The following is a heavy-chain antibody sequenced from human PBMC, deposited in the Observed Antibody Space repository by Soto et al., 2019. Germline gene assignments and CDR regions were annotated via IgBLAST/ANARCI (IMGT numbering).Heavy chain of an antibody. CDR2: IIPIFGTA. D-gene: IGHD3-22*01. Sequence: SVKVSCKASGCTFSSYAISWVRQAPGQGLEWMGGIIPIFGTANYAQKFQGRVTITADESTSTAYMELSSLRSEDTAVYYCARGVEPHTYYYDSSGYYYRYLDFWGRGTPVTVS. V-gene: IGHV1-69*13. J-gene: IGHJ2*01. CDR3: ARGVEPHTYYYDSSGYYYRYLDF. CDR1: GCTFSSYA.